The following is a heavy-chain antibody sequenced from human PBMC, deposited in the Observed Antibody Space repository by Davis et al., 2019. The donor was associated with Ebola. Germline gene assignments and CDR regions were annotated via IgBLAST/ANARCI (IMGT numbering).Heavy chain of an antibody. D-gene: IGHD3-22*01. CDR1: GGSISSGDYY. CDR3: ARDERITMIAGAFDI. J-gene: IGHJ3*02. V-gene: IGHV4-30-4*01. CDR2: IYYSGST. Sequence: MPSETLSLTCTVSGGSISSGDYYWSWIRQPPGKGLEWIGYIYYSGSTYYNPSLKSRVTISVDTSKNQFSLKLSSVTAADTAVYYCARDERITMIAGAFDIWGQGTMVTVSS.